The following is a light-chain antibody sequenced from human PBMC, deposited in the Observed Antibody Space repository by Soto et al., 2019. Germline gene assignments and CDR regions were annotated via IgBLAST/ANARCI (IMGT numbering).Light chain of an antibody. V-gene: IGLV2-11*01. CDR2: DVS. CDR3: SSYTTSSSYF. Sequence: QSALTQPRSVSGSPGQSVTISCTGTSSDVGGYNYVSWYQQHPGKAPKLMIYDVSKRPSGVPDRFSGSKSGNTASLTISGLQAEDEADYYCSSYTTSSSYFFGTGTKLTVL. J-gene: IGLJ1*01. CDR1: SSDVGGYNY.